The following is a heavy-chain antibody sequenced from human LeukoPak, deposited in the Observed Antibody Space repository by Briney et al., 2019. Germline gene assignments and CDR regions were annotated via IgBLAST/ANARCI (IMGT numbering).Heavy chain of an antibody. CDR2: ISSSSSYI. D-gene: IGHD5-24*01. CDR1: GFTFSSYS. J-gene: IGHJ4*02. V-gene: IGHV3-21*01. CDR3: AKRRDGYSLG. Sequence: GGSLRLSCAASGFTFSSYSMNWVRQAPGKGLEWVSSISSSSSYIYYADSVKGRFTISRDNSKNTLYLQMNSLRAEDTAVYYCAKRRDGYSLGWGQGTLVTVSS.